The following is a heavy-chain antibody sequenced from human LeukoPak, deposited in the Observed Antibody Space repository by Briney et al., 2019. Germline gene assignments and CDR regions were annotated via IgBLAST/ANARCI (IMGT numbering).Heavy chain of an antibody. J-gene: IGHJ4*02. CDR3: ALSGGSNWDGLDC. CDR2: ISVSDTT. D-gene: IGHD1-1*01. Sequence: PGGSLRLSCAASGFIFRSYAMNWVRQAPGKGLEWISAISVSDTTYYADSVKGRFTISRDNSKNTLYLQMNSLRAEDTAVYYCALSGGSNWDGLDCWGQGTLVTASS. V-gene: IGHV3-23*01. CDR1: GFIFRSYA.